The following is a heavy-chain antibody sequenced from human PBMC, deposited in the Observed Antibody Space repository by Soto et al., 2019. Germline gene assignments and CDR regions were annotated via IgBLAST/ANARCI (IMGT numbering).Heavy chain of an antibody. CDR3: ARRPSDNIVVVPAASFYIDY. D-gene: IGHD2-2*01. Sequence: QVQLQQCGAGLLKPSETLSLTCAVYGGSFSGYYWSWIRQPPGKGLEWIGEINHSGSTNYNPSLKSRVTISVDTSKNQFSLKLSSVTAADTAVYYCARRPSDNIVVVPAASFYIDYWGQGTLVTVSS. J-gene: IGHJ4*02. CDR1: GGSFSGYY. V-gene: IGHV4-34*01. CDR2: INHSGST.